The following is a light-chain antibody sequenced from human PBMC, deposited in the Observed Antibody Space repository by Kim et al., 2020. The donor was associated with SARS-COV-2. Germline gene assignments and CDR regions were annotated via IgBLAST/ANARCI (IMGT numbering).Light chain of an antibody. CDR3: ASYAGAREVV. V-gene: IGLV2-11*02. CDR2: EVI. CDR1: FTDVGRYEY. Sequence: GQSVTISCTGTFTDVGRYEYVSWYQQYPGKVPNLIIYEVIHRPSEVPDRFSGSKSGNTASLTISGLQTEDEADYYCASYAGAREVVFGGGTKVTVL. J-gene: IGLJ3*02.